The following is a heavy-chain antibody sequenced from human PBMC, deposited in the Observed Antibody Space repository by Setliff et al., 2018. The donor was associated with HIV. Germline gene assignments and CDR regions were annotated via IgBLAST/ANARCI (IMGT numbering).Heavy chain of an antibody. CDR3: AIGSSNWPHRPNNYYVDY. CDR2: INAGNGDT. Sequence: ASVKVSCKASGDTFTTYALHWVRQAPGQRLEWMGWINAGNGDTKSSQKVQGRVTITRDTSASTAYMELSSLRSEDTGVYYCAIGSSNWPHRPNNYYVDYWGQGTPVTVSS. CDR1: GDTFTTYA. D-gene: IGHD6-13*01. J-gene: IGHJ4*02. V-gene: IGHV1-3*01.